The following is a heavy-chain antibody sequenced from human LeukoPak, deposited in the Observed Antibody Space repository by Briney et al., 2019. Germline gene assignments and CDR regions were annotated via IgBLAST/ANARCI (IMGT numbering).Heavy chain of an antibody. D-gene: IGHD2-15*01. Sequence: SETLSLTCTVSGGSVSSGSYYWSWIRQPPGKGLEWIGYIYYSGSTNYNPSLKSRVTISLGMSKNQFSLKLSSVTAADTAVYYCARDSSCSGGTCYDRWGQGTLVTVSS. J-gene: IGHJ4*02. CDR3: ARDSSCSGGTCYDR. V-gene: IGHV4-61*01. CDR1: GGSVSSGSYY. CDR2: IYYSGST.